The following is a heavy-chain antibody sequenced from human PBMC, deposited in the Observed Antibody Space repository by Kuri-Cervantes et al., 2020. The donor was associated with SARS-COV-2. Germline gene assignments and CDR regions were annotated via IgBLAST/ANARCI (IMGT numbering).Heavy chain of an antibody. CDR1: GFIFSSYG. D-gene: IGHD5-18*01. V-gene: IGHV3-30*18. J-gene: IGHJ6*02. CDR2: ISYDGSNK. Sequence: GGSLRLSCGASGFIFSSYGMHWVRQAPGKGLEWVAVISYDGSNKNYADSVKGRFTISRDNSKNTLYLQMNSLRAEDTAVYYCAKERTSGYSYGWNYYYYGMDVCGQGTTVTVSS. CDR3: AKERTSGYSYGWNYYYYGMDV.